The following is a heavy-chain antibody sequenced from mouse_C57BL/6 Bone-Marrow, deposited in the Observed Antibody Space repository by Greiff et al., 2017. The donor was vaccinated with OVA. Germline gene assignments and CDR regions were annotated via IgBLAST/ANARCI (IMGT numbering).Heavy chain of an antibody. Sequence: EVQLQQSGTVLARPGASVKMSCKTSGYTFTSYWMHWVQQRPGQGLEWIGAIYPGNSDPSYNQKFKGKARLTAVTSASPAYMELSSLTNEDSAVYFCTISTVVERWFAYWGQGTLVTVSA. CDR2: IYPGNSDP. V-gene: IGHV1-5*01. CDR1: GYTFTSYW. J-gene: IGHJ3*01. D-gene: IGHD1-1*01. CDR3: TISTVVERWFAY.